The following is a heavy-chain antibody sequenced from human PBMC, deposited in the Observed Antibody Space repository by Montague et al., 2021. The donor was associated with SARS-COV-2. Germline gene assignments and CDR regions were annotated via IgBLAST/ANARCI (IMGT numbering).Heavy chain of an antibody. D-gene: IGHD6-13*01. V-gene: IGHV4-59*13. J-gene: IGHJ6*02. CDR2: ISDSRRT. Sequence: SETLSLTCTVSGDSIRSYHWTWIRQPPGKGLEWIGRISDSRRTIXNPSLKSRVTISVDTSKNQFFLNLRSMVAADTAIYYCTRDRGIAAADNYYYGMDVWGPGTTVTVSS. CDR3: TRDRGIAAADNYYYGMDV. CDR1: GDSIRSYH.